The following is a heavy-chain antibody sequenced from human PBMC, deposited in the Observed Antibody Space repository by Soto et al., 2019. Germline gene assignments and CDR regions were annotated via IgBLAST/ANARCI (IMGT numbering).Heavy chain of an antibody. V-gene: IGHV4-39*01. J-gene: IGHJ4*02. Sequence: QVQLQESGPGLVKPSETLSLTCTVSGGSISSGSHYWGWVRQPPGKGLEWIGSIYYSGTTFYNPSLKSRVTISVDTSKNQISLNLSSVTAADTAVYYCARLGPKGGYALTNFDYWGQGTLVTVSS. CDR2: IYYSGTT. CDR3: ARLGPKGGYALTNFDY. CDR1: GGSISSGSHY. D-gene: IGHD5-12*01.